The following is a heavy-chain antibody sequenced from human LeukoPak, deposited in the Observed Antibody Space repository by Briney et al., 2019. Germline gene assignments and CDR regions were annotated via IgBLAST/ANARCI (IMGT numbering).Heavy chain of an antibody. J-gene: IGHJ4*02. CDR2: IYPGDSDT. D-gene: IGHD6-13*01. CDR3: ASHIFRQQLY. V-gene: IGHV5-51*01. Sequence: GGSLRLSCAASGFTFTSYWIGWVRQMPGKGLEWMGIIYPGDSDTRYSPSFQGQVTISADKSISTAYLQWSSLKASDTAMYYCASHIFRQQLYWGQGTLVTVSS. CDR1: GFTFTSYW.